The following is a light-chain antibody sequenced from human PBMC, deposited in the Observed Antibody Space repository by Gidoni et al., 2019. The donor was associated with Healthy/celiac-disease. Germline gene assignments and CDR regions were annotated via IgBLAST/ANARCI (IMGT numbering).Light chain of an antibody. CDR3: QQSYSTPYT. J-gene: IGKJ2*01. Sequence: DLQLTPSPSSLSASVGDRVTITCRASQNISNYLNWYQQKPGKAPKLLIYAASSLQSGVPSRFRGSGSGTDFTLTISSLQPEDFATYYCQQSYSTPYTFGQGTKLEIK. CDR2: AAS. CDR1: QNISNY. V-gene: IGKV1-39*01.